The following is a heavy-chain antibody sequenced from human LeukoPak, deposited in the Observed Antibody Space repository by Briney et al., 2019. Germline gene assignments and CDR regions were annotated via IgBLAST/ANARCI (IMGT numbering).Heavy chain of an antibody. J-gene: IGHJ4*02. D-gene: IGHD1-26*01. CDR1: GFAFDSYA. V-gene: IGHV3-23*01. CDR3: AKDKRGGSDYVYFDY. CDR2: ISGDGSVT. Sequence: GGSLRLSCAASGFAFDSYAMNWARLAPGKGLEWVSTISGDGSVTYFADSVRGRFTISRDNSKDTLYLHMNRLRAEDTAIYFCAKDKRGGSDYVYFDYWGQGTLVTVSS.